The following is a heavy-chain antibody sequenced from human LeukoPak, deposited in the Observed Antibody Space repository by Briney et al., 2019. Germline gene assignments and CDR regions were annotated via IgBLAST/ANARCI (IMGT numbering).Heavy chain of an antibody. CDR1: GGSVGSSNYY. Sequence: SGTLSLTCTVSGGSVGSSNYYWGWIRQPPGKGLEWIGSICYSGSTYYNPSLKSRLTISVDTSNNQFSLQLRYVTAADTAVFFCARQGQNTYGYPFVDHWGQGTLVTVSS. CDR2: ICYSGST. J-gene: IGHJ4*02. D-gene: IGHD5-18*01. V-gene: IGHV4-39*01. CDR3: ARQGQNTYGYPFVDH.